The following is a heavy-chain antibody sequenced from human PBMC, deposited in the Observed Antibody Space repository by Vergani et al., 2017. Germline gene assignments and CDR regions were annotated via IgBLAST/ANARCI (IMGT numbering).Heavy chain of an antibody. J-gene: IGHJ4*01. CDR3: VKEKIDLGSYFFDS. Sequence: EVHLLESGGGLVQSGLCLRLSCAASGFTFSNSAVSWVRQAPGRGLAWVSSISGPGFSTYYADSVKGRFSISRDNSKNTVFLQMHSLRAEDTAIYYCVKEKIDLGSYFFDSWGHGILVTVSS. CDR1: GFTFSNSA. V-gene: IGHV3-23*01. D-gene: IGHD2/OR15-2a*01. CDR2: ISGPGFST.